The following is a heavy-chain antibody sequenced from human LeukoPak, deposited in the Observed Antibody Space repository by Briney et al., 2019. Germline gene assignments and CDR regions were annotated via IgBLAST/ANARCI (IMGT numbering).Heavy chain of an antibody. V-gene: IGHV5-51*01. CDR2: IYPGDSDT. CDR3: ARDLGLDGSSWSGDY. Sequence: EESLKISCKGSGYSFTNYWIGWVRQMPGKGLEWMGIIYPGDSDTKYSPSFQGQVTISADKSINTAYLQWSSLKASDTAMYYCARDLGLDGSSWSGDYWGQGTLVTVSS. D-gene: IGHD6-13*01. J-gene: IGHJ4*02. CDR1: GYSFTNYW.